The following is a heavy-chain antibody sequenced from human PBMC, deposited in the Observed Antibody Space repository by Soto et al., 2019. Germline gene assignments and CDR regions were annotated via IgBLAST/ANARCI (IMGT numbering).Heavy chain of an antibody. CDR3: ARHLDVDTAMVTIYYYYGMDV. CDR1: GYSFTSYW. V-gene: IGHV5-10-1*01. Sequence: GASLKISCKGSGYSFTSYWISWVRQMPGKGLEWMGRIDPSDSYTNYSPSFQGHVTISADKSISTAYLQWSSLKASDTAMYYCARHLDVDTAMVTIYYYYGMDVWGQGTTVTVSS. D-gene: IGHD5-18*01. CDR2: IDPSDSYT. J-gene: IGHJ6*02.